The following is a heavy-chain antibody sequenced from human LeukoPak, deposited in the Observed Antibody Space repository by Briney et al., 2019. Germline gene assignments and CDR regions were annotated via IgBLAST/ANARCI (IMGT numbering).Heavy chain of an antibody. D-gene: IGHD4-17*01. Sequence: GGSLRLSCAASGFTFSSYGMHWVRQAPGKGLEWVAVISYDGSNKYYADSVKGRFTISRDNSKNTLYLQMNSLRAEDTAVYYCAKGPKDDYGSDAFDIWGQGTMVTVSS. J-gene: IGHJ3*02. CDR1: GFTFSSYG. CDR3: AKGPKDDYGSDAFDI. CDR2: ISYDGSNK. V-gene: IGHV3-30*18.